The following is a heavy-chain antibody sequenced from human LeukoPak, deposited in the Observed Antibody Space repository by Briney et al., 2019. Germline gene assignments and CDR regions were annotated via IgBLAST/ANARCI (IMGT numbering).Heavy chain of an antibody. J-gene: IGHJ4*02. CDR1: GFTFTDYA. Sequence: GGSLRLSCAASGFTFTDYAVHWVRQAPGKGLEWVAVISSDGSYKYYGDSVRGRFTISRDDSKNTLYLQMNSLRPEDTAVYYCAKDFEGFCGGDCYSMDFWGQGTLATVSS. CDR2: ISSDGSYK. CDR3: AKDFEGFCGGDCYSMDF. D-gene: IGHD2-21*02. V-gene: IGHV3-30*18.